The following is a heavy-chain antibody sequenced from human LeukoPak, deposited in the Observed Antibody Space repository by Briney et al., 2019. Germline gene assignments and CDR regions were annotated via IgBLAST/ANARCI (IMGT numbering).Heavy chain of an antibody. D-gene: IGHD4-11*01. Sequence: GGSLRLSCAAPGFTFSSYGMHWVRQAPGKGLEWVAVISYDGSNKYYADSVKGRFTISRDNSKNTLYLQMNSLRAEDTAVYYCVRDLYSDYNWFDPWGQGTLSPSPQ. CDR2: ISYDGSNK. V-gene: IGHV3-30*03. CDR1: GFTFSSYG. J-gene: IGHJ5*02. CDR3: VRDLYSDYNWFDP.